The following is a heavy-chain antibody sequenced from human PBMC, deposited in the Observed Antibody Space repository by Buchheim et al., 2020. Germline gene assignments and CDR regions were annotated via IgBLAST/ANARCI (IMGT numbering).Heavy chain of an antibody. V-gene: IGHV3-30-3*01. Sequence: QVQLVESGGGVVQPGRSLRLSCAASGFTFSSYAMHWVRQAPGKGLEWVAVISYDGSNKYYADSVKGRFTISRDNSKNTLYLQMSSLRTEDTAVFYCAKDREMSLTLFHFDYWGQGSL. J-gene: IGHJ4*02. CDR1: GFTFSSYA. D-gene: IGHD4/OR15-4a*01. CDR2: ISYDGSNK. CDR3: AKDREMSLTLFHFDY.